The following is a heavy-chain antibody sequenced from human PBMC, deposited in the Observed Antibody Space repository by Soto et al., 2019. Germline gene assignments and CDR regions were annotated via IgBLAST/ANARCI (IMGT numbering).Heavy chain of an antibody. Sequence: QNTLKESGPPLVRPPQTLTLTCTFSGFSLTSGVGVGWIRQPPGKALEWLALIYWDDDKRYSPSLKNRLTITKDTSKNQVVLTMTNVGPVDTATYFCAHIDPEIVTVGGHGGFDYWGQGTLVTVSS. V-gene: IGHV2-5*02. D-gene: IGHD5-12*01. J-gene: IGHJ4*02. CDR2: IYWDDDK. CDR3: AHIDPEIVTVGGHGGFDY. CDR1: GFSLTSGVG.